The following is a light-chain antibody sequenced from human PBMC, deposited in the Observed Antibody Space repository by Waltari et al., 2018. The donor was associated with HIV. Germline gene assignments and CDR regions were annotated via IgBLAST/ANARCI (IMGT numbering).Light chain of an antibody. V-gene: IGLV1-47*01. CDR2: RSN. Sequence: QSVLTQPPSASGTPGQRVAISCSGRSPTLGSNYVYWYQQLPGTAPKVLIYRSNQRPSGFPDRFSGSKSGTSASLAISALRSEDEADYYCATWDDSLSGPVFGGGTKLTVL. CDR3: ATWDDSLSGPV. J-gene: IGLJ3*02. CDR1: SPTLGSNY.